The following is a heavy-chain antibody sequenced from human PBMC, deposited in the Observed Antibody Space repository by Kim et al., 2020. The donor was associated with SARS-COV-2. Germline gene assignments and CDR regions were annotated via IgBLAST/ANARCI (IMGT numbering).Heavy chain of an antibody. CDR1: GYTFTGYY. CDR3: AREGITMVQGVRSWFDP. J-gene: IGHJ5*02. D-gene: IGHD3-10*01. Sequence: ASVKVSCKASGYTFTGYYMHWVRQAPGQGLEWMGWINPNSGGTNYAQKFQGRVPMTRDTSISTAYMELSRLRSDDTAVYYCAREGITMVQGVRSWFDPWGQGTLVTVSS. CDR2: INPNSGGT. V-gene: IGHV1-2*02.